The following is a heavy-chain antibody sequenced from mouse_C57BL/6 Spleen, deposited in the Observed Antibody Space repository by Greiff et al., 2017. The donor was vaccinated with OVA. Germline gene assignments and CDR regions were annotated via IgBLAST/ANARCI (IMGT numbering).Heavy chain of an antibody. Sequence: QVQLQQSGAELARPGASVKLSCKASGYTFTSYGISWVKQRTGQGLEWIGEIYPRSGNTYYNEKFKGKATLTADKSSSTAYMELRSLTSEDSAVYVCARQESNYVAWFAYWGQGTLVTVSA. CDR1: GYTFTSYG. V-gene: IGHV1-81*01. CDR2: IYPRSGNT. D-gene: IGHD2-5*01. J-gene: IGHJ3*01. CDR3: ARQESNYVAWFAY.